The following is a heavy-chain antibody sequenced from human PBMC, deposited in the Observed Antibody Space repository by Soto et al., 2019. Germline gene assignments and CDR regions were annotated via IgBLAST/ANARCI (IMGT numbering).Heavy chain of an antibody. Sequence: SVKVSCKASGGTFSSYAISWVRQAPGQGLEWMGGIIPIFGTANYAQKFQGRVTITADESTSTAYMELSSLRSEDTAVYYCARETKGEDYYDSSGPPYYFDYWGQGTLVTVSS. CDR2: IIPIFGTA. D-gene: IGHD3-22*01. J-gene: IGHJ4*02. V-gene: IGHV1-69*13. CDR3: ARETKGEDYYDSSGPPYYFDY. CDR1: GGTFSSYA.